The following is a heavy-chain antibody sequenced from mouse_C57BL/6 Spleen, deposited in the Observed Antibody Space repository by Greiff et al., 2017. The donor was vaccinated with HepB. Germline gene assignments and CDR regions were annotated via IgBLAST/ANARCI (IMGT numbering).Heavy chain of an antibody. CDR1: GYTFTSYW. CDR3: ARKGDDY. J-gene: IGHJ2*01. Sequence: QVQLQQPGAELVKPGASVKLSCKASGYTFTSYWMQWVKQRPGQGLEWIGEIDPSDSYTNYNQNFKGKATLTVDTSSSTAYMQLSSLTSEDSAVYYCARKGDDYWGQGTTLTVSS. V-gene: IGHV1-50*01. CDR2: IDPSDSYT.